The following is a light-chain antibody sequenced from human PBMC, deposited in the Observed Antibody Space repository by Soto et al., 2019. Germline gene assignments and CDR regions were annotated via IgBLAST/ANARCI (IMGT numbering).Light chain of an antibody. Sequence: DIQMTQSPPFLSASVGDRVTVICRASQTINNYLSCFRKKEGKAPEFLIYPASTLQGGVPSRFSGHGFGINFTLTISSLQPEDFATYYCQQLRAYPHTFGTGTKVDNK. CDR2: PAS. V-gene: IGKV1-9*01. CDR1: QTINNY. CDR3: QQLRAYPHT. J-gene: IGKJ3*01.